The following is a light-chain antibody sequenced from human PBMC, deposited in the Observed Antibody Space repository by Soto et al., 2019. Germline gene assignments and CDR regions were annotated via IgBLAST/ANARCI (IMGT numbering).Light chain of an antibody. CDR3: QKYNSAPLT. CDR2: ATS. J-gene: IGKJ4*01. V-gene: IGKV1-27*01. CDR1: QGIAPY. Sequence: DVQMTQSPSSLSAFVGDRVTITCRASQGIAPYLAWFQQKPGKVPKLLIYATSTLQSGVPSRFSGSGSGTDFPLPISSLPPEDVGTYYCQKYNSAPLTFGGGTKVEIK.